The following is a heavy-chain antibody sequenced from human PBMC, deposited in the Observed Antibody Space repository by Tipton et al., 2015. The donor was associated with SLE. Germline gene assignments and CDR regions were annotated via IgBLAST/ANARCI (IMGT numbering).Heavy chain of an antibody. CDR3: ARDPPPYCSSTSCQMIYLYY. Sequence: SLRLSCAASGFTFSNYGMYWVRQAPGKGLEWVAYIRFDSTRKYYADSVEGRLTVSRDNSKNTLYLQINSLRPEDTAVYYCARDPPPYCSSTSCQMIYLYYWGKGTLVTGSS. V-gene: IGHV3-33*07. J-gene: IGHJ4*02. D-gene: IGHD2-2*01. CDR1: GFTFSNYG. CDR2: IRFDSTRK.